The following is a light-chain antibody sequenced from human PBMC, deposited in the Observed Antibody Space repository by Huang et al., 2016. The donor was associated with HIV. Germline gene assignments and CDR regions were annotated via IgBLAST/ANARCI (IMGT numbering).Light chain of an antibody. CDR3: QQYDSLPVT. CDR2: DAS. Sequence: DIQMTQSPSSLSASVGDRVTITCQASQDISNYLSWYQQRPGKAPKLLIYDASNLETGVPSRFSASGSGTDFTVTISGLQPEDIATYYCQQYDSLPVTFGQGTRLEIK. CDR1: QDISNY. V-gene: IGKV1-33*01. J-gene: IGKJ5*01.